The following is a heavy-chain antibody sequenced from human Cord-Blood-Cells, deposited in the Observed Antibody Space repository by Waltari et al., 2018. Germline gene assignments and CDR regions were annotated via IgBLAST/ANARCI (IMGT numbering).Heavy chain of an antibody. CDR2: FDPEDGET. J-gene: IGHJ6*02. CDR1: GYTLTELS. CDR3: ATDRRGREDYYYYYGMDV. Sequence: QVQLVQSGAEVKKPGASVKVSCKVSGYTLTELSMHWVRQAPGKGLGWMGGFDPEDGETIYAQKFQGRVTMTEDTSTDTAYMELSSLRSEDTAVYYCATDRRGREDYYYYYGMDVWGQGTTVTVSS. D-gene: IGHD1-26*01. V-gene: IGHV1-24*01.